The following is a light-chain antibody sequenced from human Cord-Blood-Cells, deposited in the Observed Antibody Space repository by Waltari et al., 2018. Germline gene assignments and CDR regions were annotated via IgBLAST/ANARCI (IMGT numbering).Light chain of an antibody. J-gene: IGKJ3*01. CDR1: QSVSSSY. V-gene: IGKV3-20*01. CDR3: QQYGSSPPIT. Sequence: EIVLTQSPGTLSLSPGERATLPCRASQSVSSSYLAWCQQKPGQAPRLLIYGASSRATGIPDRFSGSGSGTDFTLTISRLEPEDFAVYYCQQYGSSPPITFGPGTKVDIK. CDR2: GAS.